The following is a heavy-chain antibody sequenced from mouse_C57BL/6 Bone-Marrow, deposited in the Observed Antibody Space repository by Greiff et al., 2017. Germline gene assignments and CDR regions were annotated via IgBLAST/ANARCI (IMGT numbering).Heavy chain of an antibody. Sequence: VQLQQSGAELVRPGSSVKLSCKASGYTFTSYWMHWVKQRPIQGLEWIGNIDPSDSETHYNQKFKDKATLTVDKSSSTAYMQLSSLTSEDSAVYYCARSDYYGSSLGYWGQGTTLTVSS. CDR3: ARSDYYGSSLGY. V-gene: IGHV1-52*01. J-gene: IGHJ2*01. CDR2: IDPSDSET. D-gene: IGHD1-1*01. CDR1: GYTFTSYW.